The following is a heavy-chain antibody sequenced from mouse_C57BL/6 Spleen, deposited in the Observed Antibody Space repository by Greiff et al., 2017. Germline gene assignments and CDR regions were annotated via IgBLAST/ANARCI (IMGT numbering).Heavy chain of an antibody. J-gene: IGHJ4*01. CDR1: GYAFSSYW. D-gene: IGHD1-1*01. V-gene: IGHV1-80*01. CDR3: ARDYGSHYAMDY. CDR2: IYPGDGDT. Sequence: VQLQQSGASVKISCKASGYAFSSYWMNWVKQRPGKGLEWIGQIYPGDGDTNYNGKFKGKATLTADKSSSTAYMQLSSLTSEDSAVYFFARDYGSHYAMDYWGQGTSVTVSS.